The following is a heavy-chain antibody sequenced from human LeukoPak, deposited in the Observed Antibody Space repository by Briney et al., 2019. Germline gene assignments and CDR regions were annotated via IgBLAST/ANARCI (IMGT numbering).Heavy chain of an antibody. CDR3: AKIYDIFTGPGGPFDY. CDR1: GFTFSSYG. V-gene: IGHV3-30*02. J-gene: IGHJ4*02. D-gene: IGHD3-9*01. Sequence: GGSLRLSCAASGFTFSSYGMHWVRQAPGKGLEWVAFIRYDGSNKYYADSVKGRFTISRDNSKNTLYLQMNSLRAEDTAVYYCAKIYDIFTGPGGPFDYWGQGTLVTVSS. CDR2: IRYDGSNK.